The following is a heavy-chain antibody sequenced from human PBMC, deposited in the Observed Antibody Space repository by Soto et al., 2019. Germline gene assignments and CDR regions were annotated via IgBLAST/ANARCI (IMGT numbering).Heavy chain of an antibody. Sequence: TLSLTCIVSGGSISDYYWSWIRQPPEKGLEWIGYIYHSGATKYNPSLKSRVTISADTSKNQFSLKLSSVTAADTAVYYCASRYCRGDTCSLDYWGQGTLVTVSS. CDR2: IYHSGAT. CDR3: ASRYCRGDTCSLDY. D-gene: IGHD2-15*01. CDR1: GGSISDYY. V-gene: IGHV4-59*01. J-gene: IGHJ4*02.